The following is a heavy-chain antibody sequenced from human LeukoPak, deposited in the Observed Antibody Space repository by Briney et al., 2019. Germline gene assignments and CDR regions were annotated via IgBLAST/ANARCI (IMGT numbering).Heavy chain of an antibody. D-gene: IGHD1-26*01. V-gene: IGHV3-15*01. J-gene: IGHJ4*02. CDR3: ARVGGSYYNY. Sequence: TGGSLRLSCAAPGFTFSNAWMSWVRQAPGKGLEWVGRIKSKTDGGTTDYAAPVKGRFTISRDDSKNTLYLQMNSLKTEDTAVYYCARVGGSYYNYWDQGTLVTVSS. CDR1: GFTFSNAW. CDR2: IKSKTDGGTT.